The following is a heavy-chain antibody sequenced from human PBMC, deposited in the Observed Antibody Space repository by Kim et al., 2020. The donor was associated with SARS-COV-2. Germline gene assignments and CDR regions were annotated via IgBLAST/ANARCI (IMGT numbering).Heavy chain of an antibody. J-gene: IGHJ4*02. Sequence: SETLSLTCAVYGGSFSGYYWSWIRQPPGKGLEWIGEINHSGSTNYNPSLKSRVTISVDTSKNQFSLKLSSVTAADTAVYYCAREMATIEDYWGQGTLVTVSS. D-gene: IGHD5-12*01. CDR1: GGSFSGYY. CDR2: INHSGST. CDR3: AREMATIEDY. V-gene: IGHV4-34*01.